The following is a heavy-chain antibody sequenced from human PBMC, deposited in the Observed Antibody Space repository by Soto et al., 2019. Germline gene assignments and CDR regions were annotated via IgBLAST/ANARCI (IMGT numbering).Heavy chain of an antibody. Sequence: LRLSCTASGFTFGDYAMSWFRQAPGKGLEWVGFIRSKAYGGTTEYAASVKGRFTISRDDSKSIAYLQMNSLKTEDTAVYYCTRDTAGYCSSTICYFLGPNFYYYYMDVWGKGTTVTVSS. D-gene: IGHD2-2*01. V-gene: IGHV3-49*03. CDR3: TRDTAGYCSSTICYFLGPNFYYYYMDV. J-gene: IGHJ6*03. CDR2: IRSKAYGGTT. CDR1: GFTFGDYA.